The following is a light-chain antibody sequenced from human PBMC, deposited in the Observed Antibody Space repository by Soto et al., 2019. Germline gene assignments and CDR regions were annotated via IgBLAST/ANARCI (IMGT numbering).Light chain of an antibody. Sequence: DIQMTQPSTLSASVGDRVTLHCRASQSISTYLAWYQQKPGKAHKVLIYHASNLEIGVPSRFSGGGSGTEFTLTISSLQPDDFATYYCQQYYMYSYTFGQGTKLDIK. J-gene: IGKJ2*01. CDR1: QSISTY. V-gene: IGKV1-5*01. CDR2: HAS. CDR3: QQYYMYSYT.